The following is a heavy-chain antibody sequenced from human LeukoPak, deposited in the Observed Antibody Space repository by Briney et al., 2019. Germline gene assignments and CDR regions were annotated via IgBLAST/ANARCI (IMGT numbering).Heavy chain of an antibody. Sequence: GGSLRLSCAASGFTFSNYAMHWVRQAPGKGLEWVAVISYDGSNEYYADSVKGQFTISRDNSKNTLYLQMNSLRAEDTAVYYCARDLYSSGWHEGLWYWGQGTLVTVSS. CDR1: GFTFSNYA. CDR2: ISYDGSNE. CDR3: ARDLYSSGWHEGLWY. V-gene: IGHV3-30-3*01. D-gene: IGHD6-19*01. J-gene: IGHJ4*02.